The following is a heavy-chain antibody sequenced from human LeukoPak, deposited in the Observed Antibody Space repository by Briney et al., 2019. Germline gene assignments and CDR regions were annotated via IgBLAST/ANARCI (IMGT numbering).Heavy chain of an antibody. CDR2: INPNSGDS. Sequence: ASVKVSCKASGYTFTGYYMHWVRQAPGQGLEWMGWINPNSGDSNFAQNFQGRVTMTRDTSISTAYMELSRLRSDDTAVYYCARDNYTANFDYWGQGTLVTVSS. V-gene: IGHV1-2*02. CDR3: ARDNYTANFDY. CDR1: GYTFTGYY. J-gene: IGHJ4*02. D-gene: IGHD4-11*01.